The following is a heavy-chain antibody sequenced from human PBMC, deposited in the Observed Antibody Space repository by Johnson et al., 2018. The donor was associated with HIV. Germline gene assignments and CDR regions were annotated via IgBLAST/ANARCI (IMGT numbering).Heavy chain of an antibody. CDR2: ISSSGSTI. CDR3: ARGRKSSGYIDAFDI. Sequence: QVQLVESGGGLVKPGGSLRLSCAASGFTFSDYYMSWIRQAPRKGLEWISYISSSGSTIYYKDSVKGRFTISRDNAKNSLYLQMNSLSAEDTAVYYCARGRKSSGYIDAFDIWGQGTMVTVSS. J-gene: IGHJ3*02. V-gene: IGHV3-11*04. D-gene: IGHD3-22*01. CDR1: GFTFSDYY.